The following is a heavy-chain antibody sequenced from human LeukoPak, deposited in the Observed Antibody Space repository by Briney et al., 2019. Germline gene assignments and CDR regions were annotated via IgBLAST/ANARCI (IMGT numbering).Heavy chain of an antibody. D-gene: IGHD1-14*01. CDR2: INQGGSDK. J-gene: IGHJ4*02. Sequence: GGSLRLSCAASGFTFSGHWMSWVHQAPGKGLEWVANINQGGSDKYYVDSVKGRFTISRDNANNLLYLQMNSLRGEDTAVYYCTRDRSRAEDDWGQGTLVTVSS. CDR1: GFTFSGHW. V-gene: IGHV3-7*01. CDR3: TRDRSRAEDD.